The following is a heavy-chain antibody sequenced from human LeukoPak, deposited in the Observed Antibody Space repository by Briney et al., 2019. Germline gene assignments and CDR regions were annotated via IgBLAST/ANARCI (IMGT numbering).Heavy chain of an antibody. V-gene: IGHV3-48*01. CDR3: ARDRLPTAVAGGHWFDP. CDR2: ISSSSSTI. CDR1: GFTFSSYS. D-gene: IGHD6-19*01. J-gene: IGHJ5*02. Sequence: PGGSLRLSCAASGFTFSSYSMNWVRQAPGKGLEWVSYISSSSSTIYYADSVKGRFTISRDNAKNSLYLQMNSLRAEDTAVYYCARDRLPTAVAGGHWFDPWGQGTLVTVSS.